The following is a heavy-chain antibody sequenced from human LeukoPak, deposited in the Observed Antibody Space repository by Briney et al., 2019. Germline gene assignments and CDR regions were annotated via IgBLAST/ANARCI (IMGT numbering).Heavy chain of an antibody. J-gene: IGHJ4*02. Sequence: GGSLRLSCAASGFTFSSYAMHWVRQAPGKGLEWVAVISYDGSNKYYADSVKGRFTISRDNSKNTLYLQMNSLRAEDTAVYYCARVAIAVAGSPYFDYWGQGTLVTVSS. CDR2: ISYDGSNK. CDR3: ARVAIAVAGSPYFDY. CDR1: GFTFSSYA. V-gene: IGHV3-30-3*01. D-gene: IGHD6-19*01.